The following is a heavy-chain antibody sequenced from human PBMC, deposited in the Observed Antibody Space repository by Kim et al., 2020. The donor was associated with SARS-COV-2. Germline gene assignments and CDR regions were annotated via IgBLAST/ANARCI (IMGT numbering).Heavy chain of an antibody. D-gene: IGHD1-26*01. CDR2: IYYSGST. V-gene: IGHV4-39*07. CDR1: GGSISSSSYY. Sequence: SETLSLTCTVSGGSISSSSYYWGWIRQPPGKGLEWIGSIYYSGSTYYNPSLKSRVTISVDTSKNQFSLKLSSVTAADTAVYYCARDLRVGATSPWGYWGQGTLVTVSS. J-gene: IGHJ4*02. CDR3: ARDLRVGATSPWGY.